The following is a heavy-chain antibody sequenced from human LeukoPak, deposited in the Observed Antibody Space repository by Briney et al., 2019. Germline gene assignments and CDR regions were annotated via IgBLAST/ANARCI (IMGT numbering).Heavy chain of an antibody. CDR1: GFTFSSYA. CDR3: AKDRSRYCSSTSCLNGTDV. D-gene: IGHD2-2*01. Sequence: GGSLRLSCAASGFTFSSYAISWVRQAPGKGLEWVSAISGSGGSTYYADSVKGRFTISRDNSKNTLYLQMNSLRAEDTAVYYCAKDRSRYCSSTSCLNGTDVWGQGTTVTVSS. V-gene: IGHV3-23*01. J-gene: IGHJ6*02. CDR2: ISGSGGST.